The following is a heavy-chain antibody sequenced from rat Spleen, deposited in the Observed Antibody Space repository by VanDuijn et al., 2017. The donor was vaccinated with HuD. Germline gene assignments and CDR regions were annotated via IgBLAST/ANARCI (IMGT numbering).Heavy chain of an antibody. D-gene: IGHD1-11*01. J-gene: IGHJ2*01. V-gene: IGHV5-31*01. CDR1: GFTFNNYW. Sequence: EVQLVESGGGLVQPGRSLKLSCVASGFTFNNYWMTWIRQAPGKGLEWVASITNTGGSTYYPDSVKGRFTISRDNAKSTLYLQMNSLRSEDTATYYCTRTIRRVSHFDYWGQGVMVTVSS. CDR2: ITNTGGST. CDR3: TRTIRRVSHFDY.